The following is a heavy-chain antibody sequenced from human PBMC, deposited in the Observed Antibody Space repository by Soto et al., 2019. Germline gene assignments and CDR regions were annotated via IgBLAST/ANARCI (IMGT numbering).Heavy chain of an antibody. CDR2: IIPIFGTA. V-gene: IGHV1-69*01. D-gene: IGHD2-15*01. Sequence: QVQLVQSGAEVKKPGSSVKVSCKASGGTFSSYAISRVRQAPGQGLEWMGGIIPIFGTANYAQKFQGRVTITADESTSTAYMELSSLRSEDTAVYYCARYCSGGSCYTSPNIDVWGQGTTVTVSS. J-gene: IGHJ6*02. CDR1: GGTFSSYA. CDR3: ARYCSGGSCYTSPNIDV.